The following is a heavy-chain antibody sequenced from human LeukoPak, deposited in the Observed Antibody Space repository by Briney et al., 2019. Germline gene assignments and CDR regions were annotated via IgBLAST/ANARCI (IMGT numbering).Heavy chain of an antibody. D-gene: IGHD2-21*02. CDR3: ARGEGPSDDSYALDI. Sequence: SETLSLTCAVSGGSISSHSYYWGWLRQPPGKGLEWIGSIYYSGSTFYNPSLKSRVTISLGTSENQFSLKLSSVTAADTAVYYCARGEGPSDDSYALDIWGQGTMVTVSS. CDR1: GGSISSHSYY. J-gene: IGHJ3*02. CDR2: IYYSGST. V-gene: IGHV4-39*07.